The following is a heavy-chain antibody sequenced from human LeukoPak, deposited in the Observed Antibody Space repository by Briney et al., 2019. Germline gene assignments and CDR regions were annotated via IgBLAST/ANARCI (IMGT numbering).Heavy chain of an antibody. CDR3: VADPINFDF. CDR2: INDSGST. V-gene: IGHV4-34*01. J-gene: IGHJ4*02. Sequence: NTSETLSLTCDVYGGSFSAYYWSWIRQPPGKGLEWIGEINDSGSTNYNPSLKSRVNISVDTSKNQFSLKLSYVTAADTAVYYCVADPINFDFWGQGTLVTVSS. CDR1: GGSFSAYY.